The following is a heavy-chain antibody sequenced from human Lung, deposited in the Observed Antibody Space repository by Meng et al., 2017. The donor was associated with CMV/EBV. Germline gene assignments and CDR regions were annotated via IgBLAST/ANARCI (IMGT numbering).Heavy chain of an antibody. Sequence: GGSLRLSCAASGFRFSDYYMTWIRQAPGKGLEWVSYVSSSYAVDYADSLKGRFTISRDNAKKSVHLQMNSLRAEDTAVYCCARVLLEARGWYYQGMDVWGQGTXVTVSS. CDR1: GFRFSDYY. CDR3: ARVLLEARGWYYQGMDV. D-gene: IGHD6-19*01. CDR2: VSSSYAV. V-gene: IGHV3-69-1*01. J-gene: IGHJ6*02.